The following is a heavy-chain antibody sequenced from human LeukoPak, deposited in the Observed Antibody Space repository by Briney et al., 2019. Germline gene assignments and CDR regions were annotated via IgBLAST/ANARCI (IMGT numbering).Heavy chain of an antibody. CDR3: AREVTYHYDK. V-gene: IGHV4-59*01. J-gene: IGHJ4*02. CDR1: GGSISSYY. Sequence: PSETLSLTCTVSGGSISSYYWSWIRQPPGRALEWIGYIYYSGSTNYNPSLKSRVTMSADTSKNQLSLKLSYVTAADTAVYYCAREVTYHYDKWGQGILVTVSS. CDR2: IYYSGST. D-gene: IGHD3-22*01.